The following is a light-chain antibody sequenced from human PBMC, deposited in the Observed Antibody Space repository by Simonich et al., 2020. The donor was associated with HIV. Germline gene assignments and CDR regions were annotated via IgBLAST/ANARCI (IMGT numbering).Light chain of an antibody. J-gene: IGKJ1*01. CDR2: AAS. CDR1: QSISSY. CDR3: QQSYSNPWT. V-gene: IGKV1-39*01. Sequence: DIQMTQSPSSLSASVGDRVTITCRASQSISSYLNWYQQKPGKAPKLLIYAASSLQSGVTSRFSGSGSGTDFTLTISSLKPEDFATYYCQQSYSNPWTFGQGTKVEIK.